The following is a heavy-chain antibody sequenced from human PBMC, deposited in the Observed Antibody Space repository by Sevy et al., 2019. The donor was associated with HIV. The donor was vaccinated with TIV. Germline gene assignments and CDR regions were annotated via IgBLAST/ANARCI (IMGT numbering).Heavy chain of an antibody. J-gene: IGHJ6*02. D-gene: IGHD1-1*01. Sequence: SETLSLTCTVSGDSIDSNYWNWIRQPPGKGLEWIAYLYYSGVTNYNPSLKSRVTISVDTSKNQFSLKLRSVTAADTAVYYCARAPTAPNGMDVWGQGTTVTVSS. CDR3: ARAPTAPNGMDV. CDR1: GDSIDSNY. CDR2: LYYSGVT. V-gene: IGHV4-59*01.